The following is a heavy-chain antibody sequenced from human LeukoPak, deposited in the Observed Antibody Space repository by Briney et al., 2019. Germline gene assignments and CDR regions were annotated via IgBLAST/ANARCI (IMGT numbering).Heavy chain of an antibody. Sequence: ASVTVSCQASGYTFTTFGICWGRQAPGQGLGWLGWISGYNGDTNYAESLQGRATMTADTSTSTAYMELRSLTSDDTAVYYCARDWNNGAGQQLVEYWGQGSLVTVSS. CDR1: GYTFTTFG. J-gene: IGHJ4*02. CDR3: ARDWNNGAGQQLVEY. V-gene: IGHV1-18*01. D-gene: IGHD6-6*01. CDR2: ISGYNGDT.